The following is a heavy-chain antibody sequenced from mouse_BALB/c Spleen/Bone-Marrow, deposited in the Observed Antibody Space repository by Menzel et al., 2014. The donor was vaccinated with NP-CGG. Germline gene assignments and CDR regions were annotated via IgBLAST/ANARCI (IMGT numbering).Heavy chain of an antibody. V-gene: IGHV14-3*02. J-gene: IGHJ3*01. Sequence: EVQLQQSGAELVKPGASAKLSCTASGFNIKDTYMHWVKQRPEQGLEWIGRIDPASGNTKYDPKFQGKATITADTSSNTAYLQLSSLTSEDTAVYYCAMYYYGSSLFAYWGQGTLVTVSA. CDR3: AMYYYGSSLFAY. CDR1: GFNIKDTY. CDR2: IDPASGNT. D-gene: IGHD1-1*01.